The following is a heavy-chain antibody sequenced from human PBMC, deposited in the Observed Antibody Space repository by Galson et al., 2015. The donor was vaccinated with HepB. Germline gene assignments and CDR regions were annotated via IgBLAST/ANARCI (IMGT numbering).Heavy chain of an antibody. CDR1: GYSFRNYW. J-gene: IGHJ6*02. CDR2: IYPGDSET. V-gene: IGHV5-51*01. Sequence: QSGAEVKKPGESLKISCKASGYSFRNYWVGWVRQMPGKGLECMGIIYPGDSETRYSPYFQGQVTLAADKSTDAAYLQWSSLKASDTAMYYCARLGHEGYHYYGMDVWGQGTTVTVSS. CDR3: ARLGHEGYHYYGMDV. D-gene: IGHD2-2*01.